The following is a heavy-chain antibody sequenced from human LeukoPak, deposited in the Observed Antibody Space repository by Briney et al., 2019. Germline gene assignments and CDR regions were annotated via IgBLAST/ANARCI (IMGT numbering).Heavy chain of an antibody. Sequence: ASVKVSCKASGYTFTSYGIGWVRQAPGQGLEWMGWISAYNGNTNYAQKLQGRVTMTTDTSTSTAYMELRSLRSDDTAVYYCARTYYYDSRDAFDIWGQGTMVTVSS. D-gene: IGHD3-22*01. CDR1: GYTFTSYG. CDR2: ISAYNGNT. V-gene: IGHV1-18*01. CDR3: ARTYYYDSRDAFDI. J-gene: IGHJ3*02.